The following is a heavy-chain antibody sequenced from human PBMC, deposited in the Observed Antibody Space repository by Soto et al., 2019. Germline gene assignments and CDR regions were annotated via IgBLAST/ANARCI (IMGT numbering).Heavy chain of an antibody. J-gene: IGHJ4*02. D-gene: IGHD4-4*01. Sequence: PSETLSLTCTVSGGSISSVDYYWSWIRQPPGKGLELIGYIYYSGSTYYNPSLKSRVTISVDTSKNQFSLKLSSVTAADTAVNYCARVTPGQLSTKGGREYXWGQGTLVTVSX. CDR3: ARVTPGQLSTKGGREYX. V-gene: IGHV4-30-4*01. CDR2: IYYSGST. CDR1: GGSISSVDYY.